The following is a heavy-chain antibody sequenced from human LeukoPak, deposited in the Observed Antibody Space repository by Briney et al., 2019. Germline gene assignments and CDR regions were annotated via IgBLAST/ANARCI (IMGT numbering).Heavy chain of an antibody. CDR3: ARGTRGDYVYHRGNFRRMVYYYYMDV. J-gene: IGHJ6*03. V-gene: IGHV1-18*01. D-gene: IGHD4-17*01. Sequence: ASVMVSCKASGYSFTNYGISWVRQAPGQGLEWMGWISAYNGNTNYAQKLQGRVTMTTDTSTSTAYMELRSLRFDDTAVYYCARGTRGDYVYHRGNFRRMVYYYYMDVWGKGTTVTVSS. CDR2: ISAYNGNT. CDR1: GYSFTNYG.